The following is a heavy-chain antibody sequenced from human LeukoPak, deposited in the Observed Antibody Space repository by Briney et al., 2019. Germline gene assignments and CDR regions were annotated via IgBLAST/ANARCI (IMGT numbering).Heavy chain of an antibody. Sequence: GGSLRLSCAASGFTFSSYAMHWVRQAPGKGLEYVSAISSNGGSTYYANSVKGRFTISRDNSKNTLYLQMGSLRAEDMAVYYCARDLNGYGAERFGYWGQGTLVTVSS. J-gene: IGHJ4*02. D-gene: IGHD4-17*01. CDR1: GFTFSSYA. CDR2: ISSNGGST. CDR3: ARDLNGYGAERFGY. V-gene: IGHV3-64*01.